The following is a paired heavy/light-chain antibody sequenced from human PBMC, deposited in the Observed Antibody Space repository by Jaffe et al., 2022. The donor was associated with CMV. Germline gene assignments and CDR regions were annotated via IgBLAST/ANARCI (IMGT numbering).Heavy chain of an antibody. Sequence: QVHLQESGPGLVKPSETLSLTCTVSGGSISGYYWSWIRQPPGKGLEWIGYIYYSGSTHYNPSLNSRVTISVDTSKNQFSLKLNSVTAADTAVYFCARHSRHSDRSGYYYWFDDWGQGTLVTVSS. CDR3: ARHSRHSDRSGYYYWFDD. CDR2: IYYSGST. V-gene: IGHV4-59*08. J-gene: IGHJ4*02. D-gene: IGHD3-22*01. CDR1: GGSISGYY.
Light chain of an antibody. Sequence: NFMLTQPHSVSGSPGKTVTISCTRSSGSIASYYVQWYQQRPGSAPITVIYEDNQRPSGVPDRFSGSIDSSSNSASLSISGLETEDEADYYCQSYDSNNLRVFGGGTKLTVL. J-gene: IGLJ3*02. CDR2: EDN. CDR1: SGSIASYY. V-gene: IGLV6-57*04. CDR3: QSYDSNNLRV.